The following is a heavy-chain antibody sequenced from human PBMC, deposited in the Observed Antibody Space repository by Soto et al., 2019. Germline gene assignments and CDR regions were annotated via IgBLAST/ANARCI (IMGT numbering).Heavy chain of an antibody. CDR2: IGCSGGST. Sequence: PGGSLRVSSAASGFTFNSYAMSWVRQAPGKGLEWVSSIGCSGGSTYYADSVKVRVIISIDNSKDTLYLQMSSLRAEDTAVYYCAKYRYGNYYFFYGMHXWGHVTTVTAS. D-gene: IGHD2-15*01. V-gene: IGHV3-23*01. CDR1: GFTFNSYA. CDR3: AKYRYGNYYFFYGMHX. J-gene: IGHJ6*02.